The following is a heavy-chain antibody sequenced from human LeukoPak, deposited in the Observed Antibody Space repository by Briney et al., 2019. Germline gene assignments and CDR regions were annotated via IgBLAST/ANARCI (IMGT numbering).Heavy chain of an antibody. Sequence: ASVKVSCKASGYTFTGYYMHWVRQAPGQGLEWMARINPNSGGTNYAQKFQGRVTMTRDTSISTAYMELSRLRSDDTAVYYCATRPLSHSGIYWAGDYCGQGTLVTVSS. V-gene: IGHV1-2*06. CDR2: INPNSGGT. J-gene: IGHJ4*02. D-gene: IGHD1-26*01. CDR1: GYTFTGYY. CDR3: ATRPLSHSGIYWAGDY.